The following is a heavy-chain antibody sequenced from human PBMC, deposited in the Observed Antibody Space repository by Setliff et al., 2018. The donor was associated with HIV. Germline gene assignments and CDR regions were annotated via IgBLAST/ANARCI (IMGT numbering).Heavy chain of an antibody. CDR1: GFTFDDYG. CDR3: ARGFTAAAGPTGY. Sequence: PGGSLRLSCAASGFTFDDYGMSWVRQAPGKGLEWVSGINWNGGSTGYADSVKGRFTISRDNAKNSLYLQMSSLRAEDTAVYYCARGFTAAAGPTGYWGQGTLVTVSS. V-gene: IGHV3-20*04. D-gene: IGHD6-13*01. J-gene: IGHJ4*02. CDR2: INWNGGST.